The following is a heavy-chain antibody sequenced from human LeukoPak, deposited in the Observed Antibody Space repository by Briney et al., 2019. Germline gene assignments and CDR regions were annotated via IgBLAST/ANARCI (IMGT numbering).Heavy chain of an antibody. CDR3: ARAHSSGWYGSDY. V-gene: IGHV4-4*07. CDR1: GGSISSYY. CDR2: IYTSGST. Sequence: SSETLSLTCTVSGGSISSYYWSRIRQPAGKGLEWIGRIYTSGSTNYNPSLKSRVTMSVDTSKNQFSLKLSSVTAADTAVYYCARAHSSGWYGSDYWGQGTLATVSS. J-gene: IGHJ4*02. D-gene: IGHD6-19*01.